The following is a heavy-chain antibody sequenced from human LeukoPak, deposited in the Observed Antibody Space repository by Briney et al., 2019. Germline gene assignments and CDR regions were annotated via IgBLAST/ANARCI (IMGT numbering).Heavy chain of an antibody. Sequence: SETLYLTCTGSGGSISSYYWSWIRQPPGKGLEWIGYIYYSGSTHYNPSLKSRVTISVDTSKNQFSLKLSSVTAADTAVYYCATLTTVTTEDYWGQGTLVTVSS. CDR3: ATLTTVTTEDY. D-gene: IGHD4-11*01. CDR2: IYYSGST. CDR1: GGSISSYY. V-gene: IGHV4-59*08. J-gene: IGHJ4*02.